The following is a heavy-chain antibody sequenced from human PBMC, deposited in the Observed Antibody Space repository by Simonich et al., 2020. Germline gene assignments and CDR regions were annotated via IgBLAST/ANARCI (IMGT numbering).Heavy chain of an antibody. D-gene: IGHD4-4*01. Sequence: QVQLVESGGGVVQPGRSLRLSCAASGFTFSSYGMHWVRQAPGKGLEWVAVIWYDGSNKYYADSVKGRFTISRDNSKNTRYLQMNSLRAEDTAVYYCARMTTVSDYYFDYWGQGTLVTVSS. CDR1: GFTFSSYG. J-gene: IGHJ4*02. CDR3: ARMTTVSDYYFDY. V-gene: IGHV3-33*01. CDR2: IWYDGSNK.